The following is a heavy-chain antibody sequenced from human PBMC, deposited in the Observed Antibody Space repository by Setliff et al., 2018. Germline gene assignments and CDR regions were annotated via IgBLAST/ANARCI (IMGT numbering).Heavy chain of an antibody. CDR1: GYSISSGYY. V-gene: IGHV4-38-2*02. Sequence: PSETLSLTCTVSGYSISSGYYWGWIRQPPGKGLEWIGNMYHSGSTNYNPSLKSRVTISEDTSKNQFSLKLTSVTAADTAVYFCARRYCSSSSCYEFAHWGQGTLVTVSS. CDR3: ARRYCSSSSCYEFAH. D-gene: IGHD2-2*01. J-gene: IGHJ1*01. CDR2: MYHSGST.